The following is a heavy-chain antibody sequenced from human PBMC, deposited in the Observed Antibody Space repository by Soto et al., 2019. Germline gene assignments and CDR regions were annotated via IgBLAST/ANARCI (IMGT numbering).Heavy chain of an antibody. D-gene: IGHD3-3*01. CDR3: ANLVGGVKAIGAPGDWLDP. V-gene: IGHV3-30*18. CDR2: ISHDGSEK. Sequence: QVQLVESGGGVVQPGDSLRLSCAASGFMFSGYGMHWIRQAPGKGLEWVAVISHDGSEKYYGDSVKGRCTVSRDNYNNTLFLQIDSLRAEDTAVYYCANLVGGVKAIGAPGDWLDPWGQGTLVTVSS. CDR1: GFMFSGYG. J-gene: IGHJ5*02.